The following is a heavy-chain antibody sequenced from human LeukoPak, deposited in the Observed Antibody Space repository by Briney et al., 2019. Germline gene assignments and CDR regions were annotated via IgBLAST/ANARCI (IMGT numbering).Heavy chain of an antibody. CDR3: ARGEGHYYGSGSYYNVHFDY. V-gene: IGHV4-38-2*02. CDR2: IYRSGST. J-gene: IGHJ4*02. Sequence: SETLSLTCTVSGYSISSGYYWGWIRQPPGKGLEWIGSIYRSGSTYYNPSLKSRVTISVDTSKNQFSLKLSSVTAADTAVYYCARGEGHYYGSGSYYNVHFDYWGQGTLVTVSS. CDR1: GYSISSGYY. D-gene: IGHD3-10*01.